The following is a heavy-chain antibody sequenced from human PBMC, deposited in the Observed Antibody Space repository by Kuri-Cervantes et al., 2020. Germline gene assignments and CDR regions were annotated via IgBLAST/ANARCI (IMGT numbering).Heavy chain of an antibody. V-gene: IGHV3-30-3*01. J-gene: IGHJ6*02. CDR2: ISYDGSNE. CDR3: AKGEYGEPPYYYYGMDV. D-gene: IGHD4-17*01. CDR1: GFTFSSYA. Sequence: GESLKISCAASGFTFSSYAMHWVRQAPGKGLEWVAVISYDGSNEYYADFVKGRFTISRDNSKNTLYLQMNSLRAEDTAVYYCAKGEYGEPPYYYYGMDVWGQGTTVTVSS.